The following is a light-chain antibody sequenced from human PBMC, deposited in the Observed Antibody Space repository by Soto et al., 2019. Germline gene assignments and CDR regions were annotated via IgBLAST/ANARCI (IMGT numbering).Light chain of an antibody. CDR2: ETS. V-gene: IGKV1-33*01. J-gene: IGKJ5*01. CDR1: HDIVTR. Sequence: IQMTQSPSSLSASVGDRVTITCRASHDIVTRLNWYQQMPGKAPKLLIYETSNVLTGVPSRFSGRGSGTEFVFTISSLQPEDVGTYYCQQYDNVGITFGQGTRL. CDR3: QQYDNVGIT.